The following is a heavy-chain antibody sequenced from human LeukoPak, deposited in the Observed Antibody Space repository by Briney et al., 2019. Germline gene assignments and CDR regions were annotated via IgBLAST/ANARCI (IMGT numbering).Heavy chain of an antibody. CDR3: ATSSPRNYFDH. Sequence: PGGSLRLSCVASGFIFSTYGLHWVRQSPGRGLEWVAAIWYDGSQRYYADSVKGRFTISRDDSQNTIYLQMDSLRAEDTAVYYCATSSPRNYFDHWGQGTLVTVSS. CDR1: GFIFSTYG. V-gene: IGHV3-33*01. J-gene: IGHJ4*02. CDR2: IWYDGSQR. D-gene: IGHD1-14*01.